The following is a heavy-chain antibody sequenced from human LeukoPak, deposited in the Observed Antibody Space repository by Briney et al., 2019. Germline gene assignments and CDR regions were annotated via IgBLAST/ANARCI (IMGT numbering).Heavy chain of an antibody. J-gene: IGHJ3*01. CDR1: GFTVSINY. V-gene: IGHV3-53*01. CDR3: TKGTFDH. CDR2: VDPDGVT. Sequence: GGSLRLSCVGSGFTVSINYMSRVRQAPGKGLEWVSFVDPDGVTSYADSVKGRFTISRDNSKNILYLQLTTLRAEDTAIYYCTKGTFDHWGQGTLVTVSS.